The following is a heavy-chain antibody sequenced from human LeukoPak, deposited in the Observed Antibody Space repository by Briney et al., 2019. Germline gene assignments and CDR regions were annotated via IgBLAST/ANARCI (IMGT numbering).Heavy chain of an antibody. CDR1: GGSISSGGYY. D-gene: IGHD2-2*01. V-gene: IGHV4-31*03. CDR3: ARWGVPADRHSGAFDI. J-gene: IGHJ3*02. CDR2: IYYSGST. Sequence: KPSQTLSLTCTVSGGSISSGGYYWSWIRQHPGKGLEWIGYIYYSGSTYYSPSLKSRVTISVDTSKNQFSLKLSSVTAADTAVYYCARWGVPADRHSGAFDIWGQGTMVTVSS.